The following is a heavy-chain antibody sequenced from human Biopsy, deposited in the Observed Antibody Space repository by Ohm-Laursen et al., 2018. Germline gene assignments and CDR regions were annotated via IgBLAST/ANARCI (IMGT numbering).Heavy chain of an antibody. CDR2: IYSSGST. V-gene: IGHV4-4*07. D-gene: IGHD3-22*01. J-gene: IGHJ3*02. CDR3: ARWTPEYDSSRYYLDAFDI. CDR1: GGSMTGYE. Sequence: SDTLSLTCSVSGGSMTGYEWSWIRLAPGKGLEWIGRIYSSGSTNYNPSLKSRVTLSMDTSKRQFSLKLSFVTAADTAVYYCARWTPEYDSSRYYLDAFDIWGQGTKVTVSS.